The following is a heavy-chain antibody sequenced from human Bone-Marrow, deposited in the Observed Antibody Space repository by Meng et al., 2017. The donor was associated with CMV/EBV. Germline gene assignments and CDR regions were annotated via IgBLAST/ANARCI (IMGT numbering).Heavy chain of an antibody. CDR3: AREATVSLAYYFDY. CDR1: GGSISSYY. CDR2: IYYSGST. D-gene: IGHD4-17*01. Sequence: GSLTLSCTVSGGSISSYYWSWIRQPPGKGLEWIGYIYYSGSTNYNPSLKSRVTISVDTSKNQFSLKLSSVTAADTAVYYCAREATVSLAYYFDYWGQGTLVTVSS. V-gene: IGHV4-59*01. J-gene: IGHJ4*02.